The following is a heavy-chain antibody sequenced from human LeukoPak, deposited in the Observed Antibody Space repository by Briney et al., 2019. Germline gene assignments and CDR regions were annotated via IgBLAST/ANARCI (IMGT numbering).Heavy chain of an antibody. Sequence: ASVTVSCKASGYTFTNNYLHWVRQAPGQGLEWMGMSYPRDGSTSYAQKFQGRVTVTRDTSTSTVHMELSGLRSEDTAVYYCARDQEGFDYWGQGTLVTVSS. J-gene: IGHJ4*02. CDR2: SYPRDGST. V-gene: IGHV1-46*01. CDR3: ARDQEGFDY. CDR1: GYTFTNNY.